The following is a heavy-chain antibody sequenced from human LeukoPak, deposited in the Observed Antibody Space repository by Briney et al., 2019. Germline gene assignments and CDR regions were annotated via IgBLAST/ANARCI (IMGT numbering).Heavy chain of an antibody. CDR3: ARFGDYGEY. V-gene: IGHV3-23*01. J-gene: IGHJ4*02. D-gene: IGHD4-17*01. CDR2: ISGNGSKT. Sequence: GGSLRLSCAASGFTVSSNDMSWVRQAPGKGLEWVSGISGNGSKTFYTRSVRGRFTISRDNSRNTVFLHLDSLRAEDTALYYRARFGDYGEYWGQGTLVTVSS. CDR1: GFTVSSND.